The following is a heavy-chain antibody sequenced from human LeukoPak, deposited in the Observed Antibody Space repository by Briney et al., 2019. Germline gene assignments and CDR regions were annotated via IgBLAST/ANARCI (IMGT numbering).Heavy chain of an antibody. CDR3: ASSSGGFNWFDP. CDR1: GFTFSRYW. V-gene: IGHV3-74*01. D-gene: IGHD3-22*01. J-gene: IGHJ5*02. CDR2: INSDGSST. Sequence: GGSLRLSCAASGFTFSRYWMHWVRQAPGKGLVWVSRINSDGSSTNYAASVKGRFTISRDNAKNTLYLQMNSLRVEDTAVYYCASSSGGFNWFDPWGQGTLVTVSS.